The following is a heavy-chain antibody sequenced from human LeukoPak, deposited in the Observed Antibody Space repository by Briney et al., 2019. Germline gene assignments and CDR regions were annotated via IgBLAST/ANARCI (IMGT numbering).Heavy chain of an antibody. D-gene: IGHD3-22*01. V-gene: IGHV1-2*02. CDR3: ARGYYDSSGYGDPYYYYYMDV. Sequence: ASVKVSCKASGYTFTGYYMHWVRQAPGQGLEWMGWINPNSGGTNYAQKFQGRVTMTRDTSISTAYKELSRLRSDDTAVYYCARGYYDSSGYGDPYYYYYMDVWGKGTTVTVSS. J-gene: IGHJ6*03. CDR2: INPNSGGT. CDR1: GYTFTGYY.